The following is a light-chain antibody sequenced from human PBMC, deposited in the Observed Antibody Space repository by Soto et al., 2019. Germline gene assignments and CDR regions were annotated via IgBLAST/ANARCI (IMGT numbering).Light chain of an antibody. J-gene: IGKJ5*01. Sequence: ENVLTQSPGTMSLSPGERATLSCRASQSVGSNYLAWFQQKSGQAPRLVIYGASSRATGIPGRLSGSGSGTDFTLTISRLEPEDFAVYYCQQYAASPITFGQGTRLEI. V-gene: IGKV3-20*01. CDR1: QSVGSNY. CDR3: QQYAASPIT. CDR2: GAS.